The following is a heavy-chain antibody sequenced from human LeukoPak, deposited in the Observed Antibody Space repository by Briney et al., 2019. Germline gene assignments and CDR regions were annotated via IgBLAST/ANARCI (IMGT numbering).Heavy chain of an antibody. CDR1: GFTFSSYG. CDR3: AKGYGGSHFDY. CDR2: IRYDESNQ. J-gene: IGHJ4*02. V-gene: IGHV3-30*02. Sequence: GGSLRLSCAASGFTFSSYGMHWVRQAPGKGLEWVAFIRYDESNQYYADSVKGRFTISRDNSKSTLHLQMNSLKVEDTAVYYCAKGYGGSHFDYRGQGALVAVSS. D-gene: IGHD4-23*01.